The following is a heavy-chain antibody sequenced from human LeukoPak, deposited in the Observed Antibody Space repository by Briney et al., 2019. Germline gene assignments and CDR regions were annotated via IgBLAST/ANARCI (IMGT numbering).Heavy chain of an antibody. CDR1: GFTFSSYS. CDR3: ARAADYYDSSGSPYYFDY. Sequence: GGSLRLSCTASGFTFSSYSMNWVRQAPGKGLEWVSSISSSSRYIYYADSVKGRFTISRDNGKSSLYLQMNSLRAEDTAVYYCARAADYYDSSGSPYYFDYWGQGTLVTVSS. D-gene: IGHD3-22*01. V-gene: IGHV3-21*01. CDR2: ISSSSRYI. J-gene: IGHJ4*02.